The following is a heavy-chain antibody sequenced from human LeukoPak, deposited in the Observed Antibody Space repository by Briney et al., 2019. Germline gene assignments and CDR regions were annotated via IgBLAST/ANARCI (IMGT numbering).Heavy chain of an antibody. CDR1: GGSISSYY. Sequence: SETLPLTCTVSGGSISSYYWSWIRQPPGKGLEWIGYIYYSGSTNYNPSLKSRVTISVDASKNQFSLKLSSLTAADTAVYYCARGLTGSRRYFDSWGQGTLVTVSS. J-gene: IGHJ4*02. CDR2: IYYSGST. D-gene: IGHD3-10*01. V-gene: IGHV4-59*12. CDR3: ARGLTGSRRYFDS.